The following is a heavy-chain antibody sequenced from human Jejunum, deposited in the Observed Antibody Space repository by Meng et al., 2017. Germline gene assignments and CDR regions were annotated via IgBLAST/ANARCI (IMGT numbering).Heavy chain of an antibody. CDR1: GSTFSSYA. V-gene: IGHV3-23*01. CDR3: AKDVGLWFGELLLYYYYGMDV. Sequence: ESLKISCAASGSTFSSYAMSWVRQAPGKGLEWVSAISGSGGSTYYADSVKGRFTISRDNSKNTQYQQMNSLRAEDTAVYYCAKDVGLWFGELLLYYYYGMDVWGQGTMVTVSS. D-gene: IGHD3-10*01. CDR2: ISGSGGST. J-gene: IGHJ6*02.